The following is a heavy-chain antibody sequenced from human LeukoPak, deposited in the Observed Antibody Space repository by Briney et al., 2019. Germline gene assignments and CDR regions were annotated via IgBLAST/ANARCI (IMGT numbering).Heavy chain of an antibody. CDR2: INYNGAIT. J-gene: IGHJ4*02. CDR3: ARDRLGPSFSVSYFYL. D-gene: IGHD3-3*02. Sequence: GGSLGLSCATSGFTFVDYGLSWVRRAPGKGLEWLCAINYNGAITDYADSVKGRFTISRDNAKNSLYLRMDSLRAEDTALYYCARDRLGPSFSVSYFYLWGQGALVTVSS. CDR1: GFTFVDYG. V-gene: IGHV3-20*04.